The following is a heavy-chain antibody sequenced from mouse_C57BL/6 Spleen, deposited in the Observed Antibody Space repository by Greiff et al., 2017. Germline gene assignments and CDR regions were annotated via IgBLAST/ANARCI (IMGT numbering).Heavy chain of an antibody. CDR1: GYTFTSYW. CDR2: IDPSDSYT. CDR3: AREDYYGSSRYYAMDY. J-gene: IGHJ4*01. D-gene: IGHD1-1*01. Sequence: QVQLQQPGAELVLPGASVKLSCKASGYTFTSYWMHWVKQRPGQGLEWIGEIDPSDSYTNYNQKFKGKSTLTVDKSSSTAYMQLSSLTSEDSAVYYCAREDYYGSSRYYAMDYWGQGTSVTVSS. V-gene: IGHV1-69*01.